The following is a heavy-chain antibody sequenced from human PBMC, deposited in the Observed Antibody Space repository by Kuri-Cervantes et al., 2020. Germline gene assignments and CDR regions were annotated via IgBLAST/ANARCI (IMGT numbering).Heavy chain of an antibody. J-gene: IGHJ4*02. V-gene: IGHV4-38-2*02. CDR1: GYSISSGYY. CDR2: IYYSGST. D-gene: IGHD2-2*01. Sequence: SQTLSLTCAVSGYSISSGYYWGWIRQPPGKGLEWIGSIYYSGSTYYNPSLKGRVTISVDKSKNQFSPKLSSVTAADTAVYYCAKDLGLPGATVFDHWGQGTLVTVSS. CDR3: AKDLGLPGATVFDH.